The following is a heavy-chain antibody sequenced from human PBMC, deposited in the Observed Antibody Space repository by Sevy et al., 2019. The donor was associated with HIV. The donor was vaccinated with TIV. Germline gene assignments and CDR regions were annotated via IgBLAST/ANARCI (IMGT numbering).Heavy chain of an antibody. CDR1: GFRFTDYW. CDR3: AREVGGFNWRPNYFDS. J-gene: IGHJ4*02. V-gene: IGHV3-7*01. D-gene: IGHD3-3*01. Sequence: GGSLRLSCAASGFRFTDYWMSWVRQTPGKGLEWVATIKQDESEKYYVDSVKGRFVISRANGKTSVSLQMNGLRVEDTAHYYCAREVGGFNWRPNYFDSWGQGTLVTVSS. CDR2: IKQDESEK.